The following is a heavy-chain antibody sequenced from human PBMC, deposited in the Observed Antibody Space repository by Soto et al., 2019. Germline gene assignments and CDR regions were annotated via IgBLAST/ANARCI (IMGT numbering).Heavy chain of an antibody. CDR1: GYTFTSYY. CDR3: ARALPRIASSREGDY. V-gene: IGHV1-46*01. D-gene: IGHD1-26*01. Sequence: QVQLVQSGAEVKKPGASVKVSCKASGYTFTSYYVHWVRQAPGQGLEWLGIINPSGGSTAYAQKFQGGVTMTGDTSTSTVYMELSSLRSEDTAVYYCARALPRIASSREGDYWGQGTLVTVSS. J-gene: IGHJ4*02. CDR2: INPSGGST.